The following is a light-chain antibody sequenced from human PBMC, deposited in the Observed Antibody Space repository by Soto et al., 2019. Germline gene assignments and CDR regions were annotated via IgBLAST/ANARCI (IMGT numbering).Light chain of an antibody. CDR2: EVS. Sequence: QSVLTQPASVSGSPEQSITISCTGTSSDVGSYNLVSWYQQHPGKAPKLMIYEVSKRPSGVSNRFSGSKSGNTASLTISGLQAEDEADYYCCSYAGSSTPFVFGTGTKVTVL. CDR3: CSYAGSSTPFV. V-gene: IGLV2-23*02. J-gene: IGLJ1*01. CDR1: SSDVGSYNL.